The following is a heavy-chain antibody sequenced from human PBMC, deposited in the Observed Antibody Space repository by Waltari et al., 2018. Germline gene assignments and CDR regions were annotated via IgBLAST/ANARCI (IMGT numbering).Heavy chain of an antibody. J-gene: IGHJ4*02. V-gene: IGHV1-2*02. CDR1: GYTFIGYY. CDR3: ARDGPLTGDLFDY. D-gene: IGHD7-27*01. Sequence: QVQLVQSGAEVTKPGASVKVSCKASGYTFIGYYIHWVRQAPGQGPEWMGWINPNNDGTKYAQKFQGRVTMTRDTSISTAYMELSRLTSDDTAVYYCARDGPLTGDLFDYWGQGTLVTVSS. CDR2: INPNNDGT.